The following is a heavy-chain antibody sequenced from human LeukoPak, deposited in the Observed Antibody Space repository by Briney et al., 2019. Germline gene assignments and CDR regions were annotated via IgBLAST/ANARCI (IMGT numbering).Heavy chain of an antibody. Sequence: PSETLSLTCAVYGGSFSGYYWSWIRQPPGKGLEWIGEINHSGSTNYNPSLKSRVAISVDTSKNQFSLKLSSVTAADTAVYYCARPAAPYYYYYYMDVWGKGTTVTISS. CDR2: INHSGST. CDR3: ARPAAPYYYYYYMDV. CDR1: GGSFSGYY. D-gene: IGHD2-2*01. J-gene: IGHJ6*03. V-gene: IGHV4-34*01.